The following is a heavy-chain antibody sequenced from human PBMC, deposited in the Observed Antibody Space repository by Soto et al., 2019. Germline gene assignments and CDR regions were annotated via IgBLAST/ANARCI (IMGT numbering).Heavy chain of an antibody. J-gene: IGHJ6*02. CDR1: GDTFSSYA. CDR2: IIPTFGRT. Sequence: GASVKVSCKASGDTFSSYAISWVRQAPGKGLEWMVKIIPTFGRTNYAQKFQGRLTISADDSTSTAYMELSSLLSEDTAVYYCARDPLSSFAMDVWGQGTTVTVSS. V-gene: IGHV1-69*13. CDR3: ARDPLSSFAMDV. D-gene: IGHD3-10*02.